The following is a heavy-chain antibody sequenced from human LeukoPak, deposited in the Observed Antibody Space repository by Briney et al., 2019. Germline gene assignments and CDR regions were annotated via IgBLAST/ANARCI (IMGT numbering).Heavy chain of an antibody. Sequence: GGSLRLSCAASGFTFRNSHMNWVRQAPGKGLEWVSSLSSSSSYIYYADSVKGRFTISRDNAKNSLYLQMNSLRAEDTAVYYCARSRAYLFGDYDYWGQGTLVTVST. D-gene: IGHD4-17*01. J-gene: IGHJ4*02. CDR3: ARSRAYLFGDYDY. CDR2: LSSSSSYI. V-gene: IGHV3-21*01. CDR1: GFTFRNSH.